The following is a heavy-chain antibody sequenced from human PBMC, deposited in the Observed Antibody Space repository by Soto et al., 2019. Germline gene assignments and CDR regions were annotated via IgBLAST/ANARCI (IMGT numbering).Heavy chain of an antibody. CDR1: GGSIRSGDYY. D-gene: IGHD5-12*01. V-gene: IGHV4-30-4*01. CDR2: IYYSGST. Sequence: SETLSLTCTVSGGSIRSGDYYWSWIRQPPGKGLEWIGYIYYSGSTYYNPSLKSRVTISVDTSKNQFSLKLSSVTAADTAVYYCARGEYSGYDLGFDYWGQGTLVTV. J-gene: IGHJ4*02. CDR3: ARGEYSGYDLGFDY.